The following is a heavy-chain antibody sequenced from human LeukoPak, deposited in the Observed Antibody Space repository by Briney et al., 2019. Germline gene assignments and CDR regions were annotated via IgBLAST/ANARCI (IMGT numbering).Heavy chain of an antibody. V-gene: IGHV4-30-2*01. Sequence: PSETLSLTCTVSGASISTVAYYWNWIRQPPGKGLEWIGSIYHNGGTGYNPALESRVTISIDRSSNQFSLRLSSVSAADTAVYYCASRPLGGNFYFDYWGQGILVSVSS. D-gene: IGHD4-23*01. CDR3: ASRPLGGNFYFDY. CDR1: GASISTVAYY. J-gene: IGHJ4*02. CDR2: IYHNGGT.